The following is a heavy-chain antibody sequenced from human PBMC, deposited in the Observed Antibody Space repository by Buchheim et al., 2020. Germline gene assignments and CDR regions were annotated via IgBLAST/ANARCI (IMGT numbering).Heavy chain of an antibody. D-gene: IGHD3-3*01. J-gene: IGHJ6*02. Sequence: QVQLQESGPGLVKPSGTLSLTCAVSGGSMRSNNWWSWVRQPPGKGLEWIGEVYHSGTTNYNPSLKSRVTISVDMSKNQFYLNVYSVTAADTATYYCARDSITTFGVVIDYGMDVWGQGTT. CDR3: ARDSITTFGVVIDYGMDV. V-gene: IGHV4-4*02. CDR1: GGSMRSNNW. CDR2: VYHSGTT.